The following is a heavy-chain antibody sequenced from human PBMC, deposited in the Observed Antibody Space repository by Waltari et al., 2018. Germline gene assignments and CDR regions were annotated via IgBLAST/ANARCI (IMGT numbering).Heavy chain of an antibody. CDR3: ARAPLYYDILTGYSNPWFDP. D-gene: IGHD3-9*01. CDR2: IYYSGST. J-gene: IGHJ5*02. Sequence: QVQLQESGPGLVRPSQTLSLTCTVSGGSISSGGYYWSWIRQHPGKGLEWIGYIYYSGSTYYNPSLKSLVTISVDTSKNQFSLKLSSVTAADTAVYYCARAPLYYDILTGYSNPWFDPWGQGTLVTVSS. V-gene: IGHV4-31*01. CDR1: GGSISSGGYY.